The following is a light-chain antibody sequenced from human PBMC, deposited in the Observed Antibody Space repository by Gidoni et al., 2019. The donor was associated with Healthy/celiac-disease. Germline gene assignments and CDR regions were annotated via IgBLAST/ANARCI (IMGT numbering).Light chain of an antibody. CDR2: HVS. CDR3: CSYAGSSDV. J-gene: IGLJ1*01. V-gene: IGLV2-11*01. Sequence: QPALTQPRPVSGSPGRSVTISCTGTSSDVGGYNYVSWYQQHPGKAPKLMLYHVSKRPSGVPHRFSGSKSGNTASLTISGLQAEDEADYYCCSYAGSSDVFGTGTKVTVL. CDR1: SSDVGGYNY.